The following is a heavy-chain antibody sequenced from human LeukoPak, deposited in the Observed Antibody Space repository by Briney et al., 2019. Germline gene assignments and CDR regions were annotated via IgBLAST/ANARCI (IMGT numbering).Heavy chain of an antibody. CDR3: ARDRRGYSYGTLYYFDY. Sequence: KPSETLSLTRTISGDSISSSNYYWGWVRQPPGQGLAWIDNIYYSGTTYYNPSLKSRVTISVDTCKNQFSLSLSPVTAADTAVYFCARDRRGYSYGTLYYFDYWGQGTLVPVSS. CDR2: IYYSGTT. V-gene: IGHV4-39*02. J-gene: IGHJ4*02. CDR1: GDSISSSNYY. D-gene: IGHD5-18*01.